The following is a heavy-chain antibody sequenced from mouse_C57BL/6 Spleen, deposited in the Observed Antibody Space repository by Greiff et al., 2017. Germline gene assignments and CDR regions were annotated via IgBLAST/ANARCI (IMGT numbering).Heavy chain of an antibody. CDR1: GFTFNTYA. J-gene: IGHJ4*01. CDR2: IRSKSSNYAT. D-gene: IGHD2-1*01. CDR3: VRESDYGNYVNYYALDY. Sequence: EVQLVESGGGLVQPKGSLKLSCAASGFTFNTYAMHWVRQAPGKGLEWVARIRSKSSNYATYYADSVKDRFTISRDDSQSMLYLQMNNLKTEDTAMYYCVRESDYGNYVNYYALDYWGQGTSVTVSS. V-gene: IGHV10-3*01.